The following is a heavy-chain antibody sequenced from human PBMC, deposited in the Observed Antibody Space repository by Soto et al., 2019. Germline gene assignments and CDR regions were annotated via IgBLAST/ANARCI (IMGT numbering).Heavy chain of an antibody. CDR2: IYTGGST. Sequence: QVQLQESGPGLVMPSETLSLTCNVSGVSISSYYWCWIRQSAGKGLEWIGRIYTGGSTKYNPSLQTRVTMSIDTSKNHFSLRLRSGTAADTAVYFCARDRISSSRGFFDYWGQGAPVTVSS. CDR3: ARDRISSSRGFFDY. V-gene: IGHV4-4*07. D-gene: IGHD2-2*01. CDR1: GVSISSYY. J-gene: IGHJ4*02.